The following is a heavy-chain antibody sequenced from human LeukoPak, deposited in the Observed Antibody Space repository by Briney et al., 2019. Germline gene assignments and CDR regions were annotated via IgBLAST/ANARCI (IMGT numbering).Heavy chain of an antibody. CDR1: GGSINFYY. Sequence: SETLSLNCTVSGGSINFYYWSWIRRPAGKGLEWIGRIYSTGSTNYSPSLKSRVTMSVDKSKNQFSLNLSSVTAADTAVYYCARGIADPYSFDSWGQGTLVTVSS. J-gene: IGHJ4*02. CDR3: ARGIADPYSFDS. V-gene: IGHV4-4*07. D-gene: IGHD6-13*01. CDR2: IYSTGST.